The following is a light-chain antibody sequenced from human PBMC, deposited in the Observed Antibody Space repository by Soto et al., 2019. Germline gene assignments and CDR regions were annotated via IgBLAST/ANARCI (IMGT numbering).Light chain of an antibody. CDR3: MQSVQFPRT. V-gene: IGKV2D-29*01. Sequence: DIVITQTPLSLSFTPLHPASISCKSSQSLLGSDGKTYLSWYLQKPGHPPQLLIFEVSNHFSGVSDRFSGSGSGTGFTLKISRVEAEDVGVYYCMQSVQFPRTFGGGTKVDIK. CDR1: QSLLGSDGKTY. J-gene: IGKJ4*01. CDR2: EVS.